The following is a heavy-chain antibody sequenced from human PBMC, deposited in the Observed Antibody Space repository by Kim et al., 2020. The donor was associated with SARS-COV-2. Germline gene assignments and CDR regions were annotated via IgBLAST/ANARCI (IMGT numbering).Heavy chain of an antibody. J-gene: IGHJ6*04. Sequence: GGSLRLSCAASGFTFSNAWMSWVRQAPGKGLEWVGRIKSKTDGGTTDYAAPVKGRFTISRDDSKNTLYLQMNSLKTEDTAVYYCTTDRSIIGAATLRYYYYGMDDWGGQTTVTAAS. D-gene: IGHD2-15*01. V-gene: IGHV3-15*01. CDR2: IKSKTDGGTT. CDR1: GFTFSNAW. CDR3: TTDRSIIGAATLRYYYYGMDD.